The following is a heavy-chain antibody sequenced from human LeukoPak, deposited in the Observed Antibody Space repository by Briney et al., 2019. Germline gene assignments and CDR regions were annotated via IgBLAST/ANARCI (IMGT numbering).Heavy chain of an antibody. CDR3: ARDWYCSSSICYTDRNWFDP. Sequence: GGSQRLSCAASGFTFSDYYMSWIRQAPGKGLEWVSYISTTSTDTDYADSVRGRFTISRDNAKNLLYLQMNSLRPEDTAVYYCARDWYCSSSICYTDRNWFDPWGQGTLVTVSS. D-gene: IGHD2-2*02. J-gene: IGHJ5*02. CDR2: ISTTSTDT. V-gene: IGHV3-11*05. CDR1: GFTFSDYY.